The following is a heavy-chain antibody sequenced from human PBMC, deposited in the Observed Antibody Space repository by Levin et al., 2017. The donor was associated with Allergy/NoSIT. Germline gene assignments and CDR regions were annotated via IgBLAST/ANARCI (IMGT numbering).Heavy chain of an antibody. J-gene: IGHJ4*02. D-gene: IGHD3-16*02. CDR2: ITYDGSNK. Sequence: QPGGSLRLSCEASGFTFRSYAMHWVRQAPGKGLEWVAVITYDGSNKYYADSVKGRFTISRDNSKNTLYLQMNSLRAEDTAVYYCAREFFGGVVVKYYFDYWGQGSLVTVSS. CDR3: AREFFGGVVVKYYFDY. CDR1: GFTFRSYA. V-gene: IGHV3-30-3*01.